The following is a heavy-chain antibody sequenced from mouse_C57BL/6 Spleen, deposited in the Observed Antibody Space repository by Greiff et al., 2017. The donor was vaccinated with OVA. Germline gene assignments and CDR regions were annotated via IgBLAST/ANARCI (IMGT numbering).Heavy chain of an antibody. D-gene: IGHD5-1*01. CDR2: INPNNGGT. Sequence: EVQLQQSGPELVKPGASVKIPCKASGYTFTDYNMDWVKQSHGKSLEWIGDINPNNGGTIYNQKFKGKATLTVDKSSSTAYMELRSLTSEDTAVYYCARLKYPYFDYWGQGTTLTVSS. V-gene: IGHV1-18*01. CDR3: ARLKYPYFDY. CDR1: GYTFTDYN. J-gene: IGHJ2*01.